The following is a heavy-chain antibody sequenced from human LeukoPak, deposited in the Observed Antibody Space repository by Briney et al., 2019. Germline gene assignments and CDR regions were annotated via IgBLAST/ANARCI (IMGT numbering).Heavy chain of an antibody. V-gene: IGHV3-30-3*01. J-gene: IGHJ4*02. CDR2: ISYDGRQK. CDR3: ARVFLERLTSGYFDN. CDR1: GFTFSEYA. Sequence: GGSLRLSCAASGFTFSEYAMHWVRQAPGKGLEWVAVISYDGRQKYYGDSVMGRFTISRDNPKNTLYLQMNSLRDDDTAVYYCARVFLERLTSGYFDNWGQGTLVTVSP. D-gene: IGHD3-3*01.